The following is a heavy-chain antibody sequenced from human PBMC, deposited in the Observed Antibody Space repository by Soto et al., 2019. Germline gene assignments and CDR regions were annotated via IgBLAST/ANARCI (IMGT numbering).Heavy chain of an antibody. CDR3: ARMESFGSLNWFDP. CDR1: GYTFTNND. D-gene: IGHD5-18*01. J-gene: IGHJ5*02. Sequence: GASVKVSCKASGYTFTNNDVSWVRQATGQGLEWXGWXXPXXGXTXXXQXXXGRVTMTRDISIATAYMELNSLTSEDTAIYYCARMESFGSLNWFDPWGQGTLVTVSS. CDR2: XXPXXGXT. V-gene: IGHV1-8*02.